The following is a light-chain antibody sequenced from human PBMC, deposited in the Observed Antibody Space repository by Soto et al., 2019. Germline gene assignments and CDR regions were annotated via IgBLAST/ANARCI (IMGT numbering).Light chain of an antibody. CDR3: SSYTSSSTVV. CDR2: EVS. J-gene: IGLJ2*01. V-gene: IGLV2-14*01. Sequence: QSVLTQPPSLSAAPGQTVTISCSGSNSNIGNNYVSWYQQLPGTAPKLMIYEVSNRPSGVSNRFSGSKSGNTASLTISGLQAEDEADYYCSSYTSSSTVVFGGGTKLTVL. CDR1: NSNIGNNY.